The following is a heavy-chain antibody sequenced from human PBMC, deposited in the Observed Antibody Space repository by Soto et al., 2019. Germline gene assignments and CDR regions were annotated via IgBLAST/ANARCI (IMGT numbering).Heavy chain of an antibody. D-gene: IGHD6-19*01. CDR2: IHQSGVP. J-gene: IGHJ5*02. V-gene: IGHV4-30-2*01. CDR1: GASDSISTSS. CDR3: AGMPYTSGLRFDP. Sequence: SQTLSLTCHMSGASDSISTSSCSWIRQPPGKALPWIGLIHQSGVPSYNPSLASRVSISLDRSNNQCSLKLKSVTAADTAVYFCAGMPYTSGLRFDPWGRGTMVTVSS.